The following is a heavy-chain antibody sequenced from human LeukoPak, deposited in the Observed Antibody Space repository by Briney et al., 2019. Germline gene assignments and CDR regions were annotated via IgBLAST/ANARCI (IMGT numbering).Heavy chain of an antibody. CDR1: GFTFNIYA. CDR3: AKDHMSSPVTYSYSFDS. V-gene: IGHV3-23*01. J-gene: IGHJ4*02. Sequence: GGSLRLSCAASGFTFNIYAMNWVRQAPGKGLEWLAAISGSGVSTRDADSVKGRFTISRDNSKNTLYLQMSSLRAEDTAVYYCAKDHMSSPVTYSYSFDSWGQGTLVTVSS. D-gene: IGHD5-18*01. CDR2: ISGSGVST.